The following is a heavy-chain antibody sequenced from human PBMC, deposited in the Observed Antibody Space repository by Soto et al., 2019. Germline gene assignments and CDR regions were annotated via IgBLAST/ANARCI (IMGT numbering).Heavy chain of an antibody. CDR1: GFTVSSNY. CDR3: ARDSAVAGTMDYYYGMDV. CDR2: IYSGGST. Sequence: EVQLVESGGGLVQPGGSLRLSCAASGFTVSSNYMSWVRQAPGKGLEWVSVIYSGGSTYYADSVKGRFTISRDNSKNTXFLQMNSLRAEDTAVYYCARDSAVAGTMDYYYGMDVWGQGTTVTVSS. D-gene: IGHD6-19*01. J-gene: IGHJ6*02. V-gene: IGHV3-66*01.